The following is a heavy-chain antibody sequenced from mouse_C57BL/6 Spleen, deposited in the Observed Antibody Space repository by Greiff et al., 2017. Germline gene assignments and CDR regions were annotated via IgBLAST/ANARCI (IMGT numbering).Heavy chain of an antibody. CDR2: ISSGSSTI. CDR1: GFTFSDYG. D-gene: IGHD4-1*01. J-gene: IGHJ4*01. V-gene: IGHV5-17*01. CDR3: ARVGELGLGGMDY. Sequence: EVMLVESGGGLVKPGGSLKLSCAASGFTFSDYGMHWVRQAPEKGLEWVAYISSGSSTIYYADTVKGRFTISRDNAKNTLFLQMTSLRSEDTAMYYCARVGELGLGGMDYWGQGTSVTVSS.